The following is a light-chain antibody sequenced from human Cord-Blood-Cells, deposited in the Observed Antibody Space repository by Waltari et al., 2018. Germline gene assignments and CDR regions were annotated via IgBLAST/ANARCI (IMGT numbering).Light chain of an antibody. CDR1: PSVLYNSNNKNS. V-gene: IGKV4-1*01. CDR2: WAS. Sequence: DIVMTQSPDSLAVSMGERATLNCKSSPSVLYNSNNKNSLAWYQQKPGQPPNLLISWASTRESGVAYRFSGSGSGTDFTLTISSLQAEDVAVYYCQQYYSTPFTFGPGTKVDIK. J-gene: IGKJ3*01. CDR3: QQYYSTPFT.